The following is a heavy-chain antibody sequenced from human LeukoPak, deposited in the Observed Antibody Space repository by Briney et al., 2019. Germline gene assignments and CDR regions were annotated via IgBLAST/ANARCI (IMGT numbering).Heavy chain of an antibody. D-gene: IGHD1-20*01. Sequence: GGSLRLSCAASGFTFSDYYMSWIRQAPGKGLEWVSYISSSGSTIYYADSVKGRFTISRTNAKNSLYLQTNSLRAEDTAVYYCATFIIGPTIDYWGQGTLVTVSS. CDR2: ISSSGSTI. J-gene: IGHJ4*02. V-gene: IGHV3-11*04. CDR1: GFTFSDYY. CDR3: ATFIIGPTIDY.